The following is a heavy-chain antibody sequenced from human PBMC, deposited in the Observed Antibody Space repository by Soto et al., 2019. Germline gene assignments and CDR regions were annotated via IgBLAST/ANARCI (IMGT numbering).Heavy chain of an antibody. D-gene: IGHD2-21*02. CDR3: AGAYCGGDCYSAFLYAFDI. V-gene: IGHV3-33*01. CDR2: IWYDGSNK. J-gene: IGHJ3*02. CDR1: GFTFSSYG. Sequence: GGSLRLSCAASGFTFSSYGMHWVRQAPGKGLEWVAVIWYDGSNKYYADSVKGRFTISRDNSKNTLYLQMNSLRAEDTAVYYCAGAYCGGDCYSAFLYAFDIWGQGTMVTVSS.